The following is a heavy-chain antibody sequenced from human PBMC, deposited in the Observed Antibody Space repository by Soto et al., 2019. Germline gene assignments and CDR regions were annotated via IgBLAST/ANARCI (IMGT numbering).Heavy chain of an antibody. V-gene: IGHV4-34*01. CDR2: INHSGST. CDR1: GGSFSGYY. J-gene: IGHJ4*02. D-gene: IGHD3-3*01. Sequence: PSETLSLTCAVYGGSFSGYYWSWIRQPPGKGLEWIGEINHSGSTNYNPSLKSRVTISVDTSKNQFSLKLSSVTAADTAVYYCARGGFSITIFGVVPTRNFDYWGQGTLVTVSS. CDR3: ARGGFSITIFGVVPTRNFDY.